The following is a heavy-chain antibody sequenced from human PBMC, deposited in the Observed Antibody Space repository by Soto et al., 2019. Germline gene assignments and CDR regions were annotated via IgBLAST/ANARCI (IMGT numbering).Heavy chain of an antibody. CDR2: INPSGGST. CDR3: AISSIAARSDLDY. CDR1: GYTFTGYY. Sequence: ASVKVSCKASGYTFTGYYMHWVRQAPGQGLEWMGIINPSGGSTSYAQKFQGRVTMTRDTSTSTVYMELSSLRSEDTAVYYCAISSIAARSDLDYWGQGTLVTVSS. J-gene: IGHJ4*02. D-gene: IGHD6-6*01. V-gene: IGHV1-46*01.